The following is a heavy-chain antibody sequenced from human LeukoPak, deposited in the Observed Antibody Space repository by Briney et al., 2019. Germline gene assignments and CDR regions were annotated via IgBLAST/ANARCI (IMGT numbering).Heavy chain of an antibody. Sequence: SETLSLTCTVSSGSISSDSHYWGWIRQPPGKGLEWIGYIYYTGGTNYNPSLKSRVTISVDTSKNQFSLKLSSVTAADTAVYYCASSSGYSSSWYYEDYWGQGALVTVSS. D-gene: IGHD6-13*01. V-gene: IGHV4-39*07. J-gene: IGHJ4*02. CDR1: SGSISSDSHY. CDR3: ASSSGYSSSWYYEDY. CDR2: IYYTGGT.